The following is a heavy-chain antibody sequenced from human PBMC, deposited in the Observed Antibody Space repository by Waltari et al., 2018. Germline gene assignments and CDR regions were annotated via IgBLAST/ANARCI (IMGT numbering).Heavy chain of an antibody. CDR3: ARGGPRDGYNYGAY. V-gene: IGHV3-33*01. Sequence: QVQLVESGGGVVQPGRSLRLSCAASGFTFSSYGMHWVRQAPGKGLEGGAVIWYDGSNKYYADSVKGRFTISRDNSKNTLYLQMNSLRAEDTAVYYCARGGPRDGYNYGAYWGQGTLVTVSS. D-gene: IGHD5-12*01. CDR1: GFTFSSYG. J-gene: IGHJ4*02. CDR2: IWYDGSNK.